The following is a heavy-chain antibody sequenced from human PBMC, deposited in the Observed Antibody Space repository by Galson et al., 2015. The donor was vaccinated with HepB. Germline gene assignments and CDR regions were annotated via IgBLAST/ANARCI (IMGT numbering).Heavy chain of an antibody. V-gene: IGHV1-2*04. CDR1: GYIFTDYY. CDR3: ARYSPSPKDAFDI. Sequence: SVKVSCKASGYIFTDYYMHWVRQAPGQGFEWMGWINPNSGVTNYAQKFQGWVTMTRDTSISTAYMEVNRLRSDDTAVYYCARYSPSPKDAFDIWGQGTMVTVSS. D-gene: IGHD2/OR15-2a*01. CDR2: INPNSGVT. J-gene: IGHJ3*02.